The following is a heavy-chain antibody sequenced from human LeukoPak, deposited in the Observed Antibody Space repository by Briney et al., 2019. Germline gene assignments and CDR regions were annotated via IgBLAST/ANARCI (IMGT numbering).Heavy chain of an antibody. V-gene: IGHV5-51*01. CDR3: AGTIRYCSGGSCYSDAFDI. D-gene: IGHD2-15*01. CDR1: GYSFTSYW. J-gene: IGHJ3*02. CDR2: IYPGDSDT. Sequence: VESLKISCKGSGYSFTSYWIGWVRQMPGKGLEWMGIIYPGDSDTRYSPSFQGQVTISADKSISTAYLQWSSLKASDTAMYYCAGTIRYCSGGSCYSDAFDIWGQGTMVTVSS.